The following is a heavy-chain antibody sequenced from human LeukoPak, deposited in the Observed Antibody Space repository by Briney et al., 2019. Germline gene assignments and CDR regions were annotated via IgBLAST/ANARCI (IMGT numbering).Heavy chain of an antibody. CDR1: GYTFTDYY. Sequence: ASVTVSCKASGYTFTDYYMHWVRHAPGQGLEWMGWINPNRGGRNYAQTFQGRVTMTRDTSISTAYMELSRLRSDDTAVYYCAVTTVTTDDYWGQGTLVTVSS. V-gene: IGHV1-2*02. CDR2: INPNRGGR. J-gene: IGHJ4*02. D-gene: IGHD4-17*01. CDR3: AVTTVTTDDY.